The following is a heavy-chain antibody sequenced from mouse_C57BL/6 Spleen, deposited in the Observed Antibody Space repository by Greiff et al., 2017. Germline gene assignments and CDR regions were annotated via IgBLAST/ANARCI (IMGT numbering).Heavy chain of an antibody. V-gene: IGHV5-16*01. CDR3: ARNDGYYVYFDV. D-gene: IGHD2-3*01. J-gene: IGHJ1*03. CDR2: INYDGSST. CDR1: GFTFSDYY. Sequence: DVHLVESEGGLVQPGSSMKLSCTASGFTFSDYYMAWVRQVPEKGLEWVANINYDGSSTYYLDSLKSRFIISRDNAKNILYLQMSSLKSEDTATYYCARNDGYYVYFDVWGTGTTVTVSS.